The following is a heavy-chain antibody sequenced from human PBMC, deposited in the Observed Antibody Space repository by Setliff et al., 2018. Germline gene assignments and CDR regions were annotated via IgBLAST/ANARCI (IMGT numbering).Heavy chain of an antibody. CDR1: GGSFSGYY. CDR2: INHSGST. D-gene: IGHD2-15*01. J-gene: IGHJ6*02. V-gene: IGHV4-34*01. CDR3: ARKKTVYWYYGMDV. Sequence: PSETLSLTCAVYGGSFSGYYWSWIRQPPGKGLEWIGEINHSGSTNYNPSLKSRVTISVDTSKNQFSLKLSSVTAADTAVYYCARKKTVYWYYGMDVWGQGTTVTGS.